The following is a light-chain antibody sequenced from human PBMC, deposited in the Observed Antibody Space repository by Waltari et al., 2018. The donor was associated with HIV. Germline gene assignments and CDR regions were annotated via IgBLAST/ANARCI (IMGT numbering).Light chain of an antibody. J-gene: IGLJ3*02. CDR2: EVI. V-gene: IGLV2-11*01. Sequence: QSALTQPRSVSGSPGQSVTISCTGTSSDVGGYDSVSWYLQHPGKVPKLILYEVINGPSGVPDRFSGSKSGNTASLTISGLQTEDEADYFCCSYAGTYTYVLFGGGTKLTVL. CDR1: SSDVGGYDS. CDR3: CSYAGTYTYVL.